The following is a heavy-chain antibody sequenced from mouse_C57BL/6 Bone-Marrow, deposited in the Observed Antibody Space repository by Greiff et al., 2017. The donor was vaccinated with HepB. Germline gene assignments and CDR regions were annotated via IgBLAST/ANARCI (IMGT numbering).Heavy chain of an antibody. Sequence: QVQLQQSGAELARPGASVKLSCKASGYTFTSYGISWVKQRTGQGLEWIGEIYPRSGNTYYNEKFKGKATLTADKSSSTAYMELRSLTSEDSAVYACARVRERYDGYSAWFAYWGKGTLVTVSA. CDR2: IYPRSGNT. CDR3: ARVRERYDGYSAWFAY. V-gene: IGHV1-81*01. D-gene: IGHD2-3*01. J-gene: IGHJ3*01. CDR1: GYTFTSYG.